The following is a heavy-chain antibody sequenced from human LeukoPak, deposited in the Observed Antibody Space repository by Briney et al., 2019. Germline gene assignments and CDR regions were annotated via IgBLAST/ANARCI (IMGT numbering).Heavy chain of an antibody. D-gene: IGHD6-6*01. V-gene: IGHV3-20*04. CDR3: ARAVCPTIKFCDSSYFMDV. CDR1: GFSFDDLG. J-gene: IGHJ6*03. CDR2: INWNGAST. Sequence: SGGSLRLSCAASGFSFDDLGMTWVRQVPGKGLEWVAGINWNGASTGYADSVRGRLTISRDNAKNSLYLQMNSLRAEDTALYYCARAVCPTIKFCDSSYFMDVWGKGTTVNVS.